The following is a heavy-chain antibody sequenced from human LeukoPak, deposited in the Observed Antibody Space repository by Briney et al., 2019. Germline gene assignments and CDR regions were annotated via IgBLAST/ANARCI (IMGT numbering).Heavy chain of an antibody. D-gene: IGHD4-17*01. CDR3: ATGDPNLPNGDYPIPFDY. V-gene: IGHV1-24*01. J-gene: IGHJ4*02. Sequence: ASVTVSCKVSGYTLTELSMHWVRQAPGKGLEWMGGFDPEDGETIYAQKFQGRVTMTEDTSTDTAYMELSSLRSEDTAVYYCATGDPNLPNGDYPIPFDYWGQGTLVTVSS. CDR1: GYTLTELS. CDR2: FDPEDGET.